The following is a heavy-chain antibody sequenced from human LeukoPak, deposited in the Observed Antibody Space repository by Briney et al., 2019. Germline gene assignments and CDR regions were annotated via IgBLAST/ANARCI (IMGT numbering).Heavy chain of an antibody. D-gene: IGHD1-14*01. CDR2: ISSSSSYI. Sequence: GGSLRLSCAASGFAFSSYSMNWVRQAPGKGLEWVSSISSSSSYIYYADSVKGRFTISRDNAKNSLYLQMNSLRAEDTAVYYCAREVDATTDYWGQGTLVTVSS. CDR3: AREVDATTDY. J-gene: IGHJ4*02. V-gene: IGHV3-21*01. CDR1: GFAFSSYS.